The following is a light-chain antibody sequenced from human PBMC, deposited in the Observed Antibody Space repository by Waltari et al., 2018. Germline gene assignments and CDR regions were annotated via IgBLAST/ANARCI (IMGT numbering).Light chain of an antibody. V-gene: IGLV3-1*01. CDR3: QAWHINTGV. J-gene: IGLJ1*01. Sequence: SYDLTQPPSLSVSPAQTATITCSGDRLSSKFVSWYLQRPGQAPLAVIYKDDRRPSGIPERFSGSNSGDTATLTITETQTMDEADYYCQAWHINTGVFGPGTKVTVL. CDR1: RLSSKF. CDR2: KDD.